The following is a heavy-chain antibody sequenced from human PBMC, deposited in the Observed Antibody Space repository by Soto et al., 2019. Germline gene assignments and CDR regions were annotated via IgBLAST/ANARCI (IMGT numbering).Heavy chain of an antibody. J-gene: IGHJ4*02. CDR2: INPSGGST. V-gene: IGHV1-46*01. CDR1: GYTFTRNY. D-gene: IGHD2-15*01. Sequence: ASVKVSCKASGYTFTRNYIHWVRQAPGQGLEWMGIINPSGGSTSYAQKFQGRITMTRDTSTSTVYMDLSSLRSEDTAVYYCARVYCSGGSCYGIDYWGQGTLVTVSS. CDR3: ARVYCSGGSCYGIDY.